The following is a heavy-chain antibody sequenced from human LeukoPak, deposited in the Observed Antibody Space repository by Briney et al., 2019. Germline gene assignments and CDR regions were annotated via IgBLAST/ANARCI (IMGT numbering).Heavy chain of an antibody. J-gene: IGHJ4*02. Sequence: GGSLRLSCAASGFILSSYGMSWVRQAPGKGLEWVSAISGRGDSTYYADSVKGRFTISRDNSKNTLYLQMNSLRAEDTAVYYCAKEALRYFDWSPARFDYWGQGTLVTVSP. V-gene: IGHV3-23*01. CDR3: AKEALRYFDWSPARFDY. CDR2: ISGRGDST. D-gene: IGHD3-9*01. CDR1: GFILSSYG.